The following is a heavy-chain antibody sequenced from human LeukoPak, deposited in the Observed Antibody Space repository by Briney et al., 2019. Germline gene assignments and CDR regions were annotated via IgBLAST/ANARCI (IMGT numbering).Heavy chain of an antibody. CDR1: GFTFSSYA. J-gene: IGHJ3*02. CDR2: ISYDGSNK. V-gene: IGHV3-30*04. Sequence: GGSLRLSCAASGFTFSSYAMHWVRQAPGKGLEWVAVISYDGSNKYYADSVKGRFTISRDNSKNTLYLQMNSLRAEDTAVYYCAREPSSKYGDHDAFDIWGQGTMVTVSS. CDR3: AREPSSKYGDHDAFDI. D-gene: IGHD4-17*01.